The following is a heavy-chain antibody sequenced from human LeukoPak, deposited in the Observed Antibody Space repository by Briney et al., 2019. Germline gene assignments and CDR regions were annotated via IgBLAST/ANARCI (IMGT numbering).Heavy chain of an antibody. J-gene: IGHJ3*02. D-gene: IGHD5-18*01. V-gene: IGHV3-11*01. CDR3: ARQRTCSYGKDAFDI. CDR1: GFTFSDYY. CDR2: ISGSSGTI. Sequence: GGSLRLSCAASGFTFSDYYMSWIRQAPGKGLEWVSYISGSSGTIYYGDSVKGRFSISRDNAKNSLYLQMNSLRAEDTAVYYCARQRTCSYGKDAFDIWGQGTMVTVSS.